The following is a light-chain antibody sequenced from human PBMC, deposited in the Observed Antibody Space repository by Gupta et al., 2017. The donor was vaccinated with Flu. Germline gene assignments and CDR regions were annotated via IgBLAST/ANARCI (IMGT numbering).Light chain of an antibody. J-gene: IGKJ1*01. CDR3: QYDNRDYQT. V-gene: IGKV1-5*03. CDR1: QSIGTW. CDR2: RAS. Sequence: DIQMTQSPSTLSASIGDRVSITCRASQSIGTWLAWYQQKPGQAPKLLMYRASSLEVGVPSRFSGSGSGTEFTLTITSLQPDDFASYYFQYDNRDYQTFGQGTKLELK.